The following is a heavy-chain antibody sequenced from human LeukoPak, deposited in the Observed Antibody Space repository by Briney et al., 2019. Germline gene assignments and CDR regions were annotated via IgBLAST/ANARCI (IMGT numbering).Heavy chain of an antibody. J-gene: IGHJ3*02. CDR3: ARERRVPAAITMVRGVIIPPNAFDI. D-gene: IGHD3-10*01. V-gene: IGHV4-61*02. CDR1: GGSISSGSYY. CDR2: IYTSGST. Sequence: PSETLSLTCTVSGGSISSGSYYWSWIRQPAGKGLEWIGRIYTSGSTNYNPSLKSRVTMSVDTSKNQFSLKLSSVTAADTAVYYCARERRVPAAITMVRGVIIPPNAFDIWGQGTMVTVSS.